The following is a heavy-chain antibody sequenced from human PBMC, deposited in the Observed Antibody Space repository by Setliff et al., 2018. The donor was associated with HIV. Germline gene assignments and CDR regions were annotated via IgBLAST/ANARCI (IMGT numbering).Heavy chain of an antibody. Sequence: HPGGSLRLSCAASGFRFDDYTMHWVRQAPGKGLEWVSLITWDGGTTHYAESVKGRFTISRDNNGNSLSLEMNSLRTEDTALYYCVRSTPYLDSRGYKGYYFDHWGQGTPVTVTS. CDR1: GFRFDDYT. CDR2: ITWDGGTT. CDR3: VRSTPYLDSRGYKGYYFDH. J-gene: IGHJ4*02. D-gene: IGHD3-22*01. V-gene: IGHV3-43*01.